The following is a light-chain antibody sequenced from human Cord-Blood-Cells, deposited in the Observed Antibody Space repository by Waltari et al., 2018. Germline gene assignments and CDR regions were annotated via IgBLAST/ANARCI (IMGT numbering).Light chain of an antibody. Sequence: IVLTQSPGTLSLSPGERAPLSCRASQSGSSSYLAWYQQKPGQAPRLLIYGASSRATGIPDRFSGSGSGTDFTLTISRLEPEDFAVYYCQQYGSSQTFGQGTKVEIK. V-gene: IGKV3-20*01. CDR1: QSGSSSY. CDR2: GAS. CDR3: QQYGSSQT. J-gene: IGKJ1*01.